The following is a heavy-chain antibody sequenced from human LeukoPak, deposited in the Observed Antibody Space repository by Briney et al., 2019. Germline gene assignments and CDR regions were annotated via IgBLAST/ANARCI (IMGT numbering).Heavy chain of an antibody. CDR3: AGRRYFDFRYYYYYYMDV. D-gene: IGHD3-9*01. CDR1: RGSISSNTW. Sequence: SGTLSLTCAVSRGSISSNTWWSWVRQPPGKGLEWIGEIYCSGSTHYNPSLKSRVTISVDKTKNQFSLKLTSVTAADTAVYCCAGRRYFDFRYYYYYYMDVWGKGTTVTISS. J-gene: IGHJ6*03. V-gene: IGHV4-4*01. CDR2: IYCSGST.